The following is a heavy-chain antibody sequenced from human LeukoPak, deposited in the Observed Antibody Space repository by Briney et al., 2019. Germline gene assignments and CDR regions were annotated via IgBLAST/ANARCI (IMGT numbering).Heavy chain of an antibody. CDR3: ASSPLRLGELSLWYDDAFDI. D-gene: IGHD3-16*02. J-gene: IGHJ3*02. V-gene: IGHV1-18*01. CDR2: ISAYKGNT. Sequence: ASVKVSCKASGYTFANYGISWVRQAPGQGLEWMGWISAYKGNTNYAQKFQDRVTMTTDTSTNTAYMEVRSLRSDDTAVYYCASSPLRLGELSLWYDDAFDIWGQGTMVTVSS. CDR1: GYTFANYG.